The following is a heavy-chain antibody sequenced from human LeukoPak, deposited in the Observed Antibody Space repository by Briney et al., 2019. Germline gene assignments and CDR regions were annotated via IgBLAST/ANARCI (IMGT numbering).Heavy chain of an antibody. D-gene: IGHD6-19*01. J-gene: IGHJ4*02. Sequence: PSETLSLTCAVYGGSFSGYYWRWIRQPPGKGLEWIGEINHSGSTNYNPSLKSRVTISVDTSKNQFSLKLSSVTAADTAVYYCARRRGAVAGTGDYWGQGTLVTVSS. CDR2: INHSGST. CDR3: ARRRGAVAGTGDY. CDR1: GGSFSGYY. V-gene: IGHV4-34*01.